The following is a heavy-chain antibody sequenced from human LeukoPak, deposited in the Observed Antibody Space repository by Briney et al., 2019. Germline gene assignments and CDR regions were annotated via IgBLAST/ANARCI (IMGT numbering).Heavy chain of an antibody. J-gene: IGHJ4*02. D-gene: IGHD6-13*01. V-gene: IGHV1-69*13. CDR1: GRTFSSYA. CDR3: ARVHRTAAGIFDY. CDR2: ITPIFGTA. Sequence: GASVTVSCKASGRTFSSYAISWVRQAPGQGLEWMGGITPIFGTANYAQKFQGRVTITADESTSTAYMELSSLRSEDTAVYYCARVHRTAAGIFDYWGQGTLVTVSS.